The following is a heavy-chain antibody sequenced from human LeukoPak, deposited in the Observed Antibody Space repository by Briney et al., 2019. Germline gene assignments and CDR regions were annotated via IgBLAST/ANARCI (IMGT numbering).Heavy chain of an antibody. CDR3: ARDGNSITVAGLFDY. J-gene: IGHJ4*02. Sequence: GGSLRLSCAASGFTFSSNVMSWVRRAPGKGLEWVSSITGSGGSIYYADSVKGRFTSSRDNAKNSLYLQMNSLRAEDTAVYYCARDGNSITVAGLFDYWGQGTLVTVSS. D-gene: IGHD6-19*01. V-gene: IGHV3-23*01. CDR1: GFTFSSNV. CDR2: ITGSGGSI.